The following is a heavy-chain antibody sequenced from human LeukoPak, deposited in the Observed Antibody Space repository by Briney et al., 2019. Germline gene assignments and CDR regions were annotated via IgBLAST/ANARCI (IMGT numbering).Heavy chain of an antibody. CDR1: GFTFSSYG. D-gene: IGHD6-13*01. J-gene: IGHJ4*02. CDR2: ISYDGSNK. V-gene: IGHV3-30*18. CDR3: AKDLLKEAAALEYYFDY. Sequence: GGSLRLSCAASGFTFSSYGMHWVRQAPGKGLEWVAVISYDGSNKYYAGSVKGRFTISRDNSKNTLYLQMNSLRAEDTAVYYCAKDLLKEAAALEYYFDYWGQGTLVTVSS.